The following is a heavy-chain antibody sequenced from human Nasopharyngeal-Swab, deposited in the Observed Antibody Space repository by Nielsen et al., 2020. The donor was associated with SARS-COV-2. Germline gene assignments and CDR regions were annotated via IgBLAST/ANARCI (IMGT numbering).Heavy chain of an antibody. CDR3: AREFVEWELFDI. D-gene: IGHD1-26*01. CDR2: ISSSGSTI. Sequence: GESLKISCAASGFTFSDYYTSWIRQAPGKGLEWVSYISSSGSTIYYADSVKGRFTISRDNAKNSLYLQMNSLRAEDTAVYYCAREFVEWELFDIWGQGTMVTVSS. CDR1: GFTFSDYY. J-gene: IGHJ3*02. V-gene: IGHV3-11*01.